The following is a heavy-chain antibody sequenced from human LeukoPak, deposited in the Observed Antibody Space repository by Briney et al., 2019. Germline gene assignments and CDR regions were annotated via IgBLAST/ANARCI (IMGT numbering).Heavy chain of an antibody. J-gene: IGHJ4*02. V-gene: IGHV4-38-2*02. CDR3: ARDPVNQRTPFDY. CDR1: GYSISSGYY. CDR2: IYHSGST. Sequence: SETLSLTCTVSGYSISSGYYWGWIRQPPGKGLEWIGSIYHSGSTYYNPPLKSRVTISVDTSKNQFSLKLSSVTAADTAVYYCARDPVNQRTPFDYWGQGTLVTVSS. D-gene: IGHD1-14*01.